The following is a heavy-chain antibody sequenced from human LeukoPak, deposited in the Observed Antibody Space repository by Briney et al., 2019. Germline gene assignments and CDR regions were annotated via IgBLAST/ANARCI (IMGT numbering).Heavy chain of an antibody. D-gene: IGHD1-26*01. CDR2: ISAYYRNT. CDR1: GSSVTRYG. CDR3: SRDRWWELLLDY. V-gene: IGHV1-18*01. Sequence: SVNLSCTSSGSSVTRYGISWVRRAPGHPLQCMGWISAYYRNTNYAQNPQRRGTITTATATTTTHLALKRLSSTDTATSYCSRDRWWELLLDYWGQGTLVSVSS. J-gene: IGHJ4*02.